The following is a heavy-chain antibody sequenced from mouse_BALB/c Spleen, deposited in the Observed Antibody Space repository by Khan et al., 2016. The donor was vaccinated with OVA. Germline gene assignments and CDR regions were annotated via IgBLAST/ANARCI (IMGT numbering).Heavy chain of an antibody. D-gene: IGHD1-1*01. V-gene: IGHV1S56*01. Sequence: QVQLQQSGLELVNPGASVKMSCKASGDTFISYYIHWVKQRPGQGLEWIGWIYPGDGRTKYNEKFKGKTTLTADKSSSTAYMLLSSLTSEDSAIYVCAISYYGSFWYFDVWGAGTTVTVSS. CDR3: AISYYGSFWYFDV. CDR2: IYPGDGRT. J-gene: IGHJ1*01. CDR1: GDTFISYY.